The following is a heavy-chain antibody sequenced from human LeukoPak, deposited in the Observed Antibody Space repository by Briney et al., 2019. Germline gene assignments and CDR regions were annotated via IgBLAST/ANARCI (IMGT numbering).Heavy chain of an antibody. V-gene: IGHV3-43*02. D-gene: IGHD3-10*01. J-gene: IGHJ6*03. CDR2: ISGNGGST. CDR3: VKGVPYGSGSYYNPNYYYYMDV. CDR1: GFTFDTYA. Sequence: PGGSLRLSCAASGFTFDTYAMYWVRQAPGKGLEWVSLISGNGGSTYYADSVKGRFTISRDNSKNSLSLQMNSLRTEDTALYYCVKGVPYGSGSYYNPNYYYYMDVWGKGTTVTVSS.